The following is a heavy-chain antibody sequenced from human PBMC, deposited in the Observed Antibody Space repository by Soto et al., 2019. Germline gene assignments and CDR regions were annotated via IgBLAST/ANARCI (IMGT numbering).Heavy chain of an antibody. CDR1: GGSINSGDYY. J-gene: IGHJ6*02. Sequence: SETLSLTCTVSGGSINSGDYYWTWVRQPPGKGLEWIGNIFHSGSTYYTPSLQSRVTISLDTSKNHFSLKLSSATPADTAVYYCARDRYYGSGTYYNFYSGMDVWGQGTTVTVSS. V-gene: IGHV4-30-4*01. D-gene: IGHD3-10*01. CDR3: ARDRYYGSGTYYNFYSGMDV. CDR2: IFHSGST.